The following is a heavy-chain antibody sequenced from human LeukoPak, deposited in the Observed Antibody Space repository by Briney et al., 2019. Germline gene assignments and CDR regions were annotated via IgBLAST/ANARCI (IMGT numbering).Heavy chain of an antibody. J-gene: IGHJ6*04. CDR2: INHSGST. CDR3: ARGGVRGYSHGLYYYYYGMDV. Sequence: SETLSLTCAVYGGSFSGYYWSWIRQPPGKGLEWIGEINHSGSTNYNPSLKSRVTISVDTSKNQFSLKLSSVTAADTAVYYCARGGVRGYSHGLYYYYYGMDVWGKGTTVTVSS. D-gene: IGHD5-18*01. V-gene: IGHV4-34*01. CDR1: GGSFSGYY.